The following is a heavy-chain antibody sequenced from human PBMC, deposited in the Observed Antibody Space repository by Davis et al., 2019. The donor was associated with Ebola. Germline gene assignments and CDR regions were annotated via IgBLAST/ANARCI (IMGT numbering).Heavy chain of an antibody. V-gene: IGHV3-23*01. J-gene: IGHJ2*01. CDR2: ISGSGGST. Sequence: GGSLRLSCTASGFTVSSNHMSWVRQAPGKGLEWVSAISGSGGSTYYADSVKGRFTISRDNSKNTLYLQMNSLRAEDTAVYYCAKSGGWTWYFDLWGRGTLVTVSS. CDR3: AKSGGWTWYFDL. D-gene: IGHD6-19*01. CDR1: GFTVSSNH.